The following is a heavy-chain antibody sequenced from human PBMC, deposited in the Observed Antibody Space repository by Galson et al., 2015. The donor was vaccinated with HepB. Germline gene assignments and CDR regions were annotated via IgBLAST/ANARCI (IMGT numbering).Heavy chain of an antibody. CDR1: GFTFNNHA. V-gene: IGHV3-23*01. D-gene: IGHD1-14*01. CDR2: ISGSNGDT. Sequence: SLRLSCAASGFTFNNHALTWVRQAPGKGLEWVSAISGSNGDTFYADSVKGRFTISRDSSKSTLYLQMNSLKVEDTAVYYCARASPYGTTWHGANDYWGQGTLVTVSS. CDR3: ARASPYGTTWHGANDY. J-gene: IGHJ4*02.